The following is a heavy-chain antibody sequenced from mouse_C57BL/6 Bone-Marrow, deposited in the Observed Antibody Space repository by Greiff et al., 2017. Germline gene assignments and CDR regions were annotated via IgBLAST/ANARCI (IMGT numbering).Heavy chain of an antibody. CDR2: IDPSDSYT. Sequence: QVQLQQPGAELVMPGASVKLSCKASGYTFTSYWMHWVKQRPGQGLEWIGEIDPSDSYTNYNQKFKGKSTLTVDKSSSTAYMQLSSLTSEDSAVYYCARNYGSRTFAYWCQGTLVTVSA. CDR1: GYTFTSYW. D-gene: IGHD1-1*01. CDR3: ARNYGSRTFAY. V-gene: IGHV1-69*01. J-gene: IGHJ3*01.